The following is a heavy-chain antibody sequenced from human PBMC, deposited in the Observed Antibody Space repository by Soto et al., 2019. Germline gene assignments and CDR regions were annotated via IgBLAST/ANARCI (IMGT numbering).Heavy chain of an antibody. CDR3: ARGRGAFEA. CDR2: INHSGNT. Sequence: ETLSLTCAVYGASLSDNYFNWLRQPPGKGLEWIGEINHSGNTNYNPSVRSGATRSINTCKNQLSLKLMPVTTANTDDYYCARGRGAFEAWGPRTPVTVSS. CDR1: GASLSDNY. V-gene: IGHV4-34*01. J-gene: IGHJ5*02.